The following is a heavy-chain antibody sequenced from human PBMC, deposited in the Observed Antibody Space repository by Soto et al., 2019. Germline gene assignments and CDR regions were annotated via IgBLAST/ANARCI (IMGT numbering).Heavy chain of an antibody. CDR1: GFTFNTFA. D-gene: IGHD4-17*01. V-gene: IGHV3-30*14. Sequence: SLRLSCAVSGFTFNTFAMHWVRQAPGKGLEWVAVISYDGIHIYYPDSVKGRFTISRDNSKNTLYLQMNSLRAEDTAVYYCARGPTVTKNDAFDIWGQGTMVTVSS. CDR3: ARGPTVTKNDAFDI. CDR2: ISYDGIHI. J-gene: IGHJ3*02.